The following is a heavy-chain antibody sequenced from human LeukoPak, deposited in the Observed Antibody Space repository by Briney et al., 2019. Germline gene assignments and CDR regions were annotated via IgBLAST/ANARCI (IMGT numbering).Heavy chain of an antibody. CDR1: GYTFTGYY. CDR2: INPNSGGT. D-gene: IGHD5-12*01. V-gene: IGHV1-2*02. CDR3: ARTYIVATSNFDY. J-gene: IGHJ4*02. Sequence: GASVKVSCKASGYTFTGYYMHWVRQAPGQGLEWMGWINPNSGGTNYAQKFQGRVTMTRDTSTSTVYMELSSLRSEDTAVYYCARTYIVATSNFDYWGQGTLVTVSS.